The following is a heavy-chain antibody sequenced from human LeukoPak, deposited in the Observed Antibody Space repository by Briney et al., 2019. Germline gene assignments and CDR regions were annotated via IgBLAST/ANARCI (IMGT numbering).Heavy chain of an antibody. J-gene: IGHJ6*02. CDR3: ARRSYGMDV. V-gene: IGHV3-48*02. Sequence: GGSLRLSCAASGFTFSAYGINWVRQAPGKGLEWVSYISSTSSTIHYADAVKGRFTTSRDNAKNSLYLQMNSLRDEDTAVYYCARRSYGMDVWGQGTTVTVSS. CDR2: ISSTSSTI. CDR1: GFTFSAYG.